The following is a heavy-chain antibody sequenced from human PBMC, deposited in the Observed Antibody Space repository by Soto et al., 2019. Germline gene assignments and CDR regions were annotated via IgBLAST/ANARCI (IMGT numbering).Heavy chain of an antibody. Sequence: QVQLVQSGAEVKKPGASVKVSCKASGYTFTSYGISWVRQAPGQGLEWMGWISAYNGNTNYAQKLQGRVTMTTDTSTSTAYMELRSLRYDDTAVYYCARDSDEGGYYYYYYMDVWGKGTTVTVSS. J-gene: IGHJ6*03. CDR3: ARDSDEGGYYYYYYMDV. CDR1: GYTFTSYG. V-gene: IGHV1-18*01. CDR2: ISAYNGNT.